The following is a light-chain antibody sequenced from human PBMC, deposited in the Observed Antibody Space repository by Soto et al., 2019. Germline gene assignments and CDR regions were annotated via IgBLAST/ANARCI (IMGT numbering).Light chain of an antibody. J-gene: IGKJ3*01. CDR3: QKYYSVPFT. Sequence: DIQMTQSPSPLSASAGDRVTITCRASQAIRNNLAWYQQKPGKVPKLLIYAASTLQSGVSSRFSGSGSGTDFTLTISSLQPEDVATYYCQKYYSVPFTFGPGTKVEIK. V-gene: IGKV1-27*01. CDR1: QAIRNN. CDR2: AAS.